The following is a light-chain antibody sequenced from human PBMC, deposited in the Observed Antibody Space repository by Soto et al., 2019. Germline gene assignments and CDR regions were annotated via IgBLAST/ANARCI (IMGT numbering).Light chain of an antibody. Sequence: DIQMTQSPSSLSASVGDRVTITCQASQDIEDFLNWYQQKSGKAPKLLIYDASDLEIGVPSRFSGSGSGTDFTFTINNLRPEDIATYYCQQYDNLPLTFGGGTKVDIK. CDR1: QDIEDF. CDR3: QQYDNLPLT. CDR2: DAS. V-gene: IGKV1-33*01. J-gene: IGKJ4*01.